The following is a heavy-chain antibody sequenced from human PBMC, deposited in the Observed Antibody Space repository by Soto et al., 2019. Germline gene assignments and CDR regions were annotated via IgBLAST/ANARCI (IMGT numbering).Heavy chain of an antibody. CDR1: GFTFSSYA. Sequence: GGSLRLSCAASGFTFSSYAMSWVRQAPGKGLEWVSAISGSGGSTYYADSVKGRFTISRDNSKNTLYLQMNSLRAEDTAVYYCAVPVVAATIGADYWGQGTLVTVSS. CDR3: AVPVVAATIGADY. CDR2: ISGSGGST. V-gene: IGHV3-23*01. D-gene: IGHD2-15*01. J-gene: IGHJ4*02.